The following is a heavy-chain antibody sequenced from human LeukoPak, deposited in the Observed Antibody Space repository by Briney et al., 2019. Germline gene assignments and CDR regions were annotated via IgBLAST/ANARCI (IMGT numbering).Heavy chain of an antibody. CDR2: IYHSGDN. CDR3: AGSPNPYYFDF. J-gene: IGHJ4*02. V-gene: IGHV4-59*02. Sequence: PSETLSLTCTVSGGSVRSSYWSWIRQPPGKGLEYIGFIYHSGDNKYNPSLSSRVTMSVDTSKNQFSLNLSSVTAADSAVYYCAGSPNPYYFDFWGQGSLVTVSS. D-gene: IGHD6-19*01. CDR1: GGSVRSSY.